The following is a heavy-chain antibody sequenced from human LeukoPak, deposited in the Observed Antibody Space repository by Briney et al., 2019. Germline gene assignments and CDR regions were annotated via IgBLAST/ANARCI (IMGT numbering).Heavy chain of an antibody. Sequence: GGSLRLSCAASGFTFSNYWMSWVRQAPGKGLEWVANINQDGSEKYYVGSVKGRFTTCGDNAKKSLYLQMNSLSAEDTAVYYCARGYRLNWGQGALVTVS. V-gene: IGHV3-7*01. D-gene: IGHD3-16*01. CDR2: INQDGSEK. J-gene: IGHJ4*02. CDR3: ARGYRLN. CDR1: GFTFSNYW.